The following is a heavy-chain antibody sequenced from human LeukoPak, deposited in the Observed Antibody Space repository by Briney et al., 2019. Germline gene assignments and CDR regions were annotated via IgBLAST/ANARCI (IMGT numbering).Heavy chain of an antibody. D-gene: IGHD2-2*01. CDR1: RFTFSSYS. CDR3: ARDGVDCSSTSCPKESYYYYMDV. Sequence: GGSLRLSCAASRFTFSSYSMNWVRQAPGKGLEWVSYISSSSSTIYYADSVKGRFTISRDNAKNSLYLQMNSLRAEDTAVYYCARDGVDCSSTSCPKESYYYYMDVWGKGTTVTVSS. CDR2: ISSSSSTI. J-gene: IGHJ6*03. V-gene: IGHV3-48*01.